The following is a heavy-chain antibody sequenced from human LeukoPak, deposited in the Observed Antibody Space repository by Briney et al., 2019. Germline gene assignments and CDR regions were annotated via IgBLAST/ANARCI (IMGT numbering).Heavy chain of an antibody. CDR2: INPNSGGT. CDR3: AREYSPFGFDP. V-gene: IGHV1-2*02. J-gene: IGHJ5*02. CDR1: GYTFTSYG. D-gene: IGHD2-21*01. Sequence: ASVKVSCKASGYTFTSYGISWVRQAPGQGLEWMGWINPNSGGTNYAQKFQGRVTMTRDTSISTAYMELSRLRSDDTAVYYCAREYSPFGFDPWGQGTLVTVSS.